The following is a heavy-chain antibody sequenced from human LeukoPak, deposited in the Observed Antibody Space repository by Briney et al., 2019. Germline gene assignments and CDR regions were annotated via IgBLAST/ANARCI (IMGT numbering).Heavy chain of an antibody. J-gene: IGHJ4*02. D-gene: IGHD6-19*01. V-gene: IGHV3-11*01. CDR2: ISGSGNSI. CDR3: AREPRLAVY. CDR1: GFAFSDYY. Sequence: PGGSLRLSCAGSGFAFSDYYMTWIRQAPGRELEFISYISGSGNSIVYADSVKGRFTISRDNAKNSLYLQMNSLRDEDTAVYYCAREPRLAVYWGQGTLVTVSS.